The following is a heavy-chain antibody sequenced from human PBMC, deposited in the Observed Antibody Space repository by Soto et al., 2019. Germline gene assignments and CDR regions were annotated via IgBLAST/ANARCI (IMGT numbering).Heavy chain of an antibody. CDR3: AKGRVVAASDYYYYGMDV. V-gene: IGHV1-46*01. CDR2: INPSGGST. J-gene: IGHJ6*04. Sequence: GASVKVSCKASGYTFTSYYMHWVRQAPGQGLEWMGIINPSGGSTSYAQKFQGRVTMTRDTSTSTVYMELSSLRSEDTAVYYCAKGRVVAASDYYYYGMDVWGKGTTVPFSS. CDR1: GYTFTSYY. D-gene: IGHD2-15*01.